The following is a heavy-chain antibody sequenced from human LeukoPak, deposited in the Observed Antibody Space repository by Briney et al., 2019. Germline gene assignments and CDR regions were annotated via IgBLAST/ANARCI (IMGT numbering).Heavy chain of an antibody. CDR3: ARGGYDSSGRYAEYSQH. V-gene: IGHV4-34*01. J-gene: IGHJ1*01. D-gene: IGHD3-22*01. CDR2: INHSGST. CDR1: GGSFSGYY. Sequence: PSETLSLTCAVYGGSFSGYYWSWIRQPPGKGLEWIGEINHSGSTNYNPSLKSRVTISVDTSKNQFSLKMSSVTAADTAVYYCARGGYDSSGRYAEYSQHWGQGTLVTVSS.